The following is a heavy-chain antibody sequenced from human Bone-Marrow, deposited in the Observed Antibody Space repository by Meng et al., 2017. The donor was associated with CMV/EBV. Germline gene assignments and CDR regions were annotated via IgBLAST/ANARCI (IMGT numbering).Heavy chain of an antibody. V-gene: IGHV3-9*01. D-gene: IGHD3-22*01. CDR3: AKDGYYYDSSPARGYFDY. J-gene: IGHJ4*01. Sequence: GGSLRLSCAASGFTFDDYAMHWVRQAPGKGLGWVSGISWNSGSIGYADSVKGRFTISRDNAKNSLYLQMNSLRAEDTALYYCAKDGYYYDSSPARGYFDYWGQGTRVTGSS. CDR1: GFTFDDYA. CDR2: ISWNSGSI.